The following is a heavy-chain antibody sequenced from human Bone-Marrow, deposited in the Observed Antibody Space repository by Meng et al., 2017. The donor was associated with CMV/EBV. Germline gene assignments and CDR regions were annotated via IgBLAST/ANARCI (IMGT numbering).Heavy chain of an antibody. CDR1: GGSISSYY. CDR2: IYYSGST. J-gene: IGHJ4*02. V-gene: IGHV4-59*12. CDR3: ARSPFWSGYHYYFDY. D-gene: IGHD3-3*01. Sequence: GSLRLSCTVSGGSISSYYWSWIRQPPGKGLEWIGYIYYSGSTNYNPSLKSRVTISVDTSKNQFSLKLSSVTAADTAVYYCARSPFWSGYHYYFDYWGQGTLVTVSS.